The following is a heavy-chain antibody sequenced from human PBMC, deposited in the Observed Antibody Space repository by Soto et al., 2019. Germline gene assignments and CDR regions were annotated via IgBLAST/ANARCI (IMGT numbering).Heavy chain of an antibody. J-gene: IGHJ4*02. CDR2: ISGSGGST. CDR3: AKVGRRYFDWVVDY. D-gene: IGHD3-9*01. V-gene: IGHV3-23*01. Sequence: GGSLRLSCAASGFTFSSYAMSSVRQAPGKGLEWVSAISGSGGSTYYADSVKGRFTISRDNSKNTLYLQMNSLRAEDTAVYYCAKVGRRYFDWVVDYWGQGTLVTVSS. CDR1: GFTFSSYA.